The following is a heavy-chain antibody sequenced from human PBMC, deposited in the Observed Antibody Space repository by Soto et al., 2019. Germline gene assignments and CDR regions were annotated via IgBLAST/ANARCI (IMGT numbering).Heavy chain of an antibody. CDR1: GGSISSYY. CDR3: ARGATINFDY. V-gene: IGHV4-59*01. J-gene: IGHJ4*02. CDR2: IYYSGST. D-gene: IGHD5-12*01. Sequence: SETLSLTCTVSGGSISSYYWSWFRQPPGKGLEWIGYIYYSGSTNYNPSLKSRVTISVDTSKNQFSLKLSSVTAADTAVYYCARGATINFDYWGQGTLVTVSS.